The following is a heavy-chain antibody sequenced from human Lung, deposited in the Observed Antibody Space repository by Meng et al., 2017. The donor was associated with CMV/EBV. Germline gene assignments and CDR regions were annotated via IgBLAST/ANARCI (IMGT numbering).Heavy chain of an antibody. CDR1: GFXFSSYG. CDR3: AKDSSRSTWYGPDDYSGMDV. J-gene: IGHJ6*02. CDR2: IWYDGSNE. Sequence: GGSXRLXCEASGFXFSSYGMHWVRQAPGKGLEWVAVIWYDGSNENYGESVKGRFTISRDYSKNMLYLQMNSLRAEDTAVYYCAKDSSRSTWYGPDDYSGMDVXGQGXTVTVSS. V-gene: IGHV3-33*06. D-gene: IGHD6-13*01.